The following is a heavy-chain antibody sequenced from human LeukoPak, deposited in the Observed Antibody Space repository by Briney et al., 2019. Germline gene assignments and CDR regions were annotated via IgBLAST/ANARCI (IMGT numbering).Heavy chain of an antibody. D-gene: IGHD3-9*01. CDR1: GFTFSNYA. CDR3: AKWGDYDVLTGYYVSDY. J-gene: IGHJ4*02. Sequence: QPGASLRLSCAASGFTFSNYAMSWVRQAPGKGLDWVSAITGSGGNTYYADSVKGRFTISRDNSKNTLCLQMNSLRAEDTAVYYCAKWGDYDVLTGYYVSDYWGQGALVTVSS. V-gene: IGHV3-23*01. CDR2: ITGSGGNT.